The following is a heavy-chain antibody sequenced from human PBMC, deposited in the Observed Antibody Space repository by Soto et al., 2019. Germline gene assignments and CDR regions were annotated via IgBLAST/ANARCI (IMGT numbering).Heavy chain of an antibody. V-gene: IGHV4-30-4*01. D-gene: IGHD6-19*01. CDR1: GGSISSGDYY. CDR3: ARDRKDSSGWYDTYFDY. Sequence: SETLSLTCTVSGGSISSGDYYWSWIRQPPGKGLEWIGYIYYSGSTYYNPSLKSRVTISVDTSKNQFSLKLSSVTAADTAVYYCARDRKDSSGWYDTYFDYWGQGTLVTVSS. CDR2: IYYSGST. J-gene: IGHJ4*02.